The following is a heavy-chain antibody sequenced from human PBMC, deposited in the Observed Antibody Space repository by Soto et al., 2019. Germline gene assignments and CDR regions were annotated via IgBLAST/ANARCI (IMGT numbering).Heavy chain of an antibody. J-gene: IGHJ4*02. V-gene: IGHV3-48*02. D-gene: IGHD4-17*01. CDR2: ISRSGTTI. CDR3: ARDPDYGGSAYYFDS. Sequence: GGSLRLSCAASGFTFSSYSMNWVRQAPGKGLEWISYISRSGTTIYYADSVKGRFTISRDNAKNSLYLQMNSLRDDDTAVFYCARDPDYGGSAYYFDSWGQGTLVTVSS. CDR1: GFTFSSYS.